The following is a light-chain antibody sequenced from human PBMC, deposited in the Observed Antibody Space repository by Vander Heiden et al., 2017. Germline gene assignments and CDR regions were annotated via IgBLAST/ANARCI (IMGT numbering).Light chain of an antibody. CDR2: GNN. CDR3: QSYDNSLSGYV. CDR1: SSNIGAGDA. J-gene: IGLJ1*01. Sequence: HSVLTQPPSVSGDPAQRVTISCTGSSSNIGAGDAVNWYQQLPGTAPKLLIYGNNNRPSGVPDRFSGSKSGTSASLAITGLQAEDEADYHCQSYDNSLSGYVFGTGTKVTVL. V-gene: IGLV1-40*01.